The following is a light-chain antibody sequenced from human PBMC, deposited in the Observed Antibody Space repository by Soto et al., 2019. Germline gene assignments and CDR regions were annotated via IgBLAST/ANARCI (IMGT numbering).Light chain of an antibody. CDR2: LEGSGSY. Sequence: QSVLTQSSSASASLGSSVKLTCTLSSGHSTYIIAWHHQQPGKAPRYLMKLEGSGSYNKGSGIPDRFSGSSSGADRYLTIFNLQFEDEADYYCETWDTNVVVVGGGTQLTLL. CDR1: SGHSTYI. J-gene: IGLJ2*01. V-gene: IGLV4-60*02. CDR3: ETWDTNVVV.